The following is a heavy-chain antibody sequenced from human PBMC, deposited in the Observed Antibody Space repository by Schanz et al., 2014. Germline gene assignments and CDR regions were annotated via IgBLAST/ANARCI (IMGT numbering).Heavy chain of an antibody. J-gene: IGHJ4*02. CDR1: GFMFSSYG. V-gene: IGHV3-30*03. Sequence: QVQLVESGGGVVQPGRSLRLSCAASGFMFSSYGMHWVRQAPGKGLEWVGVISYDGSKKSYADSVKGRFTISRDNSKNTLYLQMNSLRPEDTAVYYCARAGYCTSVSCSLFVSDYWGQGTLVTVSS. CDR2: ISYDGSKK. D-gene: IGHD2-2*03. CDR3: ARAGYCTSVSCSLFVSDY.